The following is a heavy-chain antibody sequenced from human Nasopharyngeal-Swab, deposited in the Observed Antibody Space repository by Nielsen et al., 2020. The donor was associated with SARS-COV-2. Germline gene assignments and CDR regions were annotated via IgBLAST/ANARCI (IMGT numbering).Heavy chain of an antibody. CDR1: GGSISSYY. V-gene: IGHV4-59*01. CDR2: IYYSGST. CDR3: ARDPSPGIAVAGTGAFDI. J-gene: IGHJ3*02. D-gene: IGHD6-19*01. Sequence: SETLSLTCTVSGGSISSYYWRWIRQPPGKGLEWIGYIYYSGSTNYNPSLKSRVTISVDTSKNQFSLKLSSVTAADTAVYYCARDPSPGIAVAGTGAFDIWGQGTMVTVSS.